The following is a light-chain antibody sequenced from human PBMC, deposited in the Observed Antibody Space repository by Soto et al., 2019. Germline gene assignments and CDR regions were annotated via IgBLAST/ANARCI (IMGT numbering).Light chain of an antibody. CDR1: QSVLYSPNNKNY. CDR2: KIS. Sequence: DIVMTQSPDSLAVSLGERATINCKSSQSVLYSPNNKNYLSWLQQRPGQPPRLLIYKISNRFSGVPDRFSGSGAGTDFTLKISRVEAEDVGVYYCMQNTQFPLTFGQGTRLEIK. CDR3: MQNTQFPLT. V-gene: IGKV2-24*01. J-gene: IGKJ5*01.